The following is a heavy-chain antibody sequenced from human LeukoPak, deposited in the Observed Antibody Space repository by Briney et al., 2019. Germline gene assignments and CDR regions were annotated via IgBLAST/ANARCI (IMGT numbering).Heavy chain of an antibody. J-gene: IGHJ4*02. CDR2: IHYSGST. Sequence: SETLSLTCTVSGGSISSYYWSWIRQPPGKGLEWIGYIHYSGSTSYNPSLKSRVTISVDTSKNQFSLKLTSVTAADTAVYYCARAGMATITFDYWGQGTLVTVSS. CDR3: ARAGMATITFDY. V-gene: IGHV4-59*01. D-gene: IGHD5-24*01. CDR1: GGSISSYY.